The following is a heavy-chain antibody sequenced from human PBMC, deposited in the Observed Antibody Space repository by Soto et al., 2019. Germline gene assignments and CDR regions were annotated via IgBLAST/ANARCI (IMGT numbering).Heavy chain of an antibody. CDR1: GFTFSTYG. CDR3: AXDIXXXXXXXHYGGDC. V-gene: IGHV3-30*03. D-gene: IGHD3-16*01. J-gene: IGHJ4*02. Sequence: QEQLVESGGGVVQPGRSLRLSCAASGFTFSTYGMHWVRQAPGKGLEWVAIISYDGSNKYYADSVQGRFTISRDNSKNXLYXXXNSXXXXXXXXXYCAXDIXXXXXXXHYGGDCWGQGTLVTVSS. CDR2: ISYDGSNK.